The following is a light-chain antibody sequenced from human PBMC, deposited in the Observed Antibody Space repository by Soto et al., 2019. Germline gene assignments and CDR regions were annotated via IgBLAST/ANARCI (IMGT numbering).Light chain of an antibody. CDR1: QSIRHY. J-gene: IGKJ1*01. CDR2: GAS. V-gene: IGKV1-5*01. CDR3: QHHNSYSQT. Sequence: DIQMTQSPPTLSASVGDRVTITCRASQSIRHYLAWYQQMPGKAPKLLIYGASTLQSEVPSRFSGSGSGTEFTLTISSLQPDDFGTYFCQHHNSYSQTFGQGT.